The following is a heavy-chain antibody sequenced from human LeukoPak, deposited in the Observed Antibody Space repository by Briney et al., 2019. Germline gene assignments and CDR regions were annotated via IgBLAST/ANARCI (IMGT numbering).Heavy chain of an antibody. Sequence: PGGSLRLSCAASGFTLSSYSMNWVRQAPGKGLEWVSSISSSSSYIYYADSVKGRFTISRDNAKNSLYLQMNSLRAEDTAVYYCARVYSTIFGVVRNWFDPWGQGTLVTVSS. J-gene: IGHJ5*02. V-gene: IGHV3-21*01. CDR1: GFTLSSYS. CDR3: ARVYSTIFGVVRNWFDP. D-gene: IGHD3-3*01. CDR2: ISSSSSYI.